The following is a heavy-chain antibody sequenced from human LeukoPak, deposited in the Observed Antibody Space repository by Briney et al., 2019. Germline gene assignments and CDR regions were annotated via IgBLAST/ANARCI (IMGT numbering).Heavy chain of an antibody. CDR1: GYSFTAFY. J-gene: IGHJ3*02. CDR3: TRGPSHGAFDI. D-gene: IGHD2-2*01. V-gene: IGHV1-2*02. CDR2: INPNTGGT. Sequence: GASVKVSFKASGYSFTAFYMHWVRQAPGHGLEWMGWINPNTGGTNYAQKFQGRVTLTRDTSINTAYMELRWLSSDDTAVYYCTRGPSHGAFDIWGQGTMVTVSS.